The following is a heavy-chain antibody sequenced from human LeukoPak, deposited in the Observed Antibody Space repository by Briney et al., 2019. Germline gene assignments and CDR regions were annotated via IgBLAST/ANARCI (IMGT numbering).Heavy chain of an antibody. CDR2: IIPIFGTA. CDR1: GGTFSSYA. J-gene: IGHJ5*02. D-gene: IGHD1-26*01. Sequence: ASVKASCKASGGTFSSYAISWVRQAPGQGLEWMGGIIPIFGTANYAQKFQGRVTITADKSTSTAYMELSSLRSEDTAVYYCARDGLGGSPQGGWFDPWGQGTLVTVSS. V-gene: IGHV1-69*06. CDR3: ARDGLGGSPQGGWFDP.